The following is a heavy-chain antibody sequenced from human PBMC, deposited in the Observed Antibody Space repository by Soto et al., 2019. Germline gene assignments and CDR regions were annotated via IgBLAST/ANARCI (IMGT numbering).Heavy chain of an antibody. CDR3: ARTTSVFDY. CDR2: TYYRSRWYN. Sequence: SRTLSLTCAISVDSVSRKSATGDCGRQSPSRGLEWLGRTYYRSRWYNEYAVSVKSRITINPDTSKNQFSLQLNSVTPEDTAVYYCARTTSVFDYWGQGTQVTVSS. D-gene: IGHD1-1*01. J-gene: IGHJ4*02. CDR1: VDSVSRKSAT. V-gene: IGHV6-1*01.